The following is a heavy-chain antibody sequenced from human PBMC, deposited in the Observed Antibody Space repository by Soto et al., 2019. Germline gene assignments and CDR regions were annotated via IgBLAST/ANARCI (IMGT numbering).Heavy chain of an antibody. J-gene: IGHJ5*02. V-gene: IGHV1-18*01. CDR2: TSPYTGKT. Sequence: QVLLVQSGGEVRKPGASVNVSCKASGYKFTNYGIAWVRRAPGQRFEWMGWTSPYTGKTKYAERLQGRITMTTDPSTSTAYMELSSLTSHDTAVYYCARRWASDWFDPWGQGTLVTVSS. CDR3: ARRWASDWFDP. CDR1: GYKFTNYG. D-gene: IGHD1-26*01.